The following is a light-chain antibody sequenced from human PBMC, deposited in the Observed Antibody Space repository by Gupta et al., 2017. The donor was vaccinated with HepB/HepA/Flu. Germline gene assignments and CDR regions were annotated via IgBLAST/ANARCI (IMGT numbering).Light chain of an antibody. V-gene: IGKV3-15*01. Sequence: IVMTQSPATLSVSPGERATLSCRASQSVSSNLAWYQQKPGQAPRLLIYGASTRATGIPSRFSGSGSGTQYTLTISSLQSEDSAVYYCQHDNTCLLTFGRGTKVEIK. J-gene: IGKJ4*02. CDR1: QSVSSN. CDR3: QHDNTCLLT. CDR2: GAS.